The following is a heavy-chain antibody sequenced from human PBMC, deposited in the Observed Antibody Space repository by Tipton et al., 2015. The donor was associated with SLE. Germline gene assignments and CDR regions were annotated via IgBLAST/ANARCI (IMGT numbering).Heavy chain of an antibody. CDR3: ARIVDIVATIFDY. Sequence: LRLSCAVYGGSFSGYYWSWIRQPPGKGLEWIGYIYYIGSTNYNPSLRSRVTISVDTSKNQFSLKLSSVTAADTAVYYCARIVDIVATIFDYWGQGTLVTVSS. CDR1: GGSFSGYY. D-gene: IGHD5-12*01. CDR2: IYYIGST. J-gene: IGHJ4*02. V-gene: IGHV4-59*08.